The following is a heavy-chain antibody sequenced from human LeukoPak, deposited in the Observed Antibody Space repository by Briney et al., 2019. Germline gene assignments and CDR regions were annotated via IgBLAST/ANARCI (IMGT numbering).Heavy chain of an antibody. CDR2: ISGSGGST. D-gene: IGHD4-17*01. CDR1: GFTFSSYA. Sequence: GSLRLSCAASGFTFSSYAMSWVRQAPGKGLEWVSAISGSGGSTYYADSVEGRFTISRDNSKNTLYLQMNSLRAEDTAVYYCTKKRLNRLGFYYGIDVWGQGTTVTVSS. CDR3: TKKRLNRLGFYYGIDV. J-gene: IGHJ6*02. V-gene: IGHV3-23*01.